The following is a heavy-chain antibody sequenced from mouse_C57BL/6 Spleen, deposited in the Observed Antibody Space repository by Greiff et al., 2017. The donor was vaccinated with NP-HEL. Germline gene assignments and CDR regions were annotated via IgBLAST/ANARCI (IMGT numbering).Heavy chain of an antibody. D-gene: IGHD2-5*01. V-gene: IGHV1-52*01. CDR2: IDPSDSET. J-gene: IGHJ4*01. CDR1: GYTFTSYW. Sequence: QVQLQQPGAELVRPGSSVKLSCKASGYTFTSYWMHWVKQGPIQGLEWIGNIDPSDSETHYNQKFKDKATLTVDKSSSTAYMQLSSLTSEDSAVYYCARDYYSNYDYAMDYWGQGTSVTVSS. CDR3: ARDYYSNYDYAMDY.